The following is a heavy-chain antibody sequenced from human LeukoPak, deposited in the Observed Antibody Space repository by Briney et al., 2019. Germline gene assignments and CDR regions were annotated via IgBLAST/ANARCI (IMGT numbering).Heavy chain of an antibody. J-gene: IGHJ2*01. D-gene: IGHD2-21*02. CDR1: GGSISSGDYY. CDR3: ARDCGGDCYSSWYFDL. CDR2: IYYSGST. Sequence: SQTLSLTCTVSGGSISSGDYYWSWIRQPPGKGLEWIGYIYYSGSTYYNPSLKSRVTISVDTSKNQFSLKLSSVAAADTAVYYCARDCGGDCYSSWYFDLWGRGTLVTVSS. V-gene: IGHV4-30-4*01.